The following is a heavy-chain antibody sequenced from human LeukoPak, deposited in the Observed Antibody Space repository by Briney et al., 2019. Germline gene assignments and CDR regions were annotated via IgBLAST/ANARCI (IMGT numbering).Heavy chain of an antibody. D-gene: IGHD3-10*01. J-gene: IGHJ4*02. V-gene: IGHV3-23*01. CDR2: ISDSGGST. CDR3: AKDNEYYGSGSYLGY. CDR1: GFTFSSYA. Sequence: GGSLRLSCAASGFTFSSYAMSWVRQAPGKGLEWVSAISDSGGSTYYADSVKGRFTISRDNSKNTLYLQMNSLRAEDTAVYYCAKDNEYYGSGSYLGYWGQGTLVTVSS.